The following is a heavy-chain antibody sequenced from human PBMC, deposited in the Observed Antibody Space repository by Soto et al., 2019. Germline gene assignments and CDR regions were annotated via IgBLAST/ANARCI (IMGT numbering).Heavy chain of an antibody. J-gene: IGHJ6*02. CDR3: ARTYYYDSSGSPDYYYYGMDV. Sequence: SVKVSCKASGGTFSSYAISWVRQATGKGLEWMGGIIPIFGTANYAQKFQGRVTITADESTSTAYMELSSLRSEDTAVYYCARTYYYDSSGSPDYYYYGMDVWGQGTTVTVSS. D-gene: IGHD3-22*01. CDR2: IIPIFGTA. V-gene: IGHV1-69*13. CDR1: GGTFSSYA.